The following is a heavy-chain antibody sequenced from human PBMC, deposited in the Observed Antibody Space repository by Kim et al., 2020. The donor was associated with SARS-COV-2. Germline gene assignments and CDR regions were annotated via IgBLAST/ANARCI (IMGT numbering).Heavy chain of an antibody. J-gene: IGHJ4*02. Sequence: GGSLRLSCAASGFTFSSYGMHWVRQAPGKGLEWVAVISYDGSNKYYADSVKGRFTISRDNSKNTLYLQMNSLRAEDTAVYYCAKDLFRLWFGELHYWGQGTLVTVSS. CDR1: GFTFSSYG. CDR3: AKDLFRLWFGELHY. D-gene: IGHD3-10*01. V-gene: IGHV3-30*18. CDR2: ISYDGSNK.